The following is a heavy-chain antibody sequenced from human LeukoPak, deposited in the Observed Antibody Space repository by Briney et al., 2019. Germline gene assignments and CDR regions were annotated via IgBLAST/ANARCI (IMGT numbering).Heavy chain of an antibody. CDR1: GVSISSSSYY. D-gene: IGHD3-22*01. CDR3: ARQTYYYDSSGHPYWYFDL. J-gene: IGHJ2*01. V-gene: IGHV4-39*01. CDR2: IYYSGST. Sequence: SETLSLTCTVSGVSISSSSYYWGWIRQPPGKGLEWIGTIYYSGSTYYNPSLKSRLTMSVDTSKNQFSLKLSSVTVADTAIYYCARQTYYYDSSGHPYWYFDLWGRGTLVNVCS.